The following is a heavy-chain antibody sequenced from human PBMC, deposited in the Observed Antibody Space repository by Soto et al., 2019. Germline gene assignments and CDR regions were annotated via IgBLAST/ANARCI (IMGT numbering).Heavy chain of an antibody. CDR3: ARDDGSGYDWEYYYYGMDV. CDR1: GFTFSSYW. V-gene: IGHV3-7*03. Sequence: GGSLRLSCAASGFTFSSYWMSWVRQAPGKGLEWVANIKQDGSEKYYVDSVKGRFTISRDNAKNSLYLQMNSLRAEDTAVYYCARDDGSGYDWEYYYYGMDVWGQGTTVTVSS. J-gene: IGHJ6*02. D-gene: IGHD5-12*01. CDR2: IKQDGSEK.